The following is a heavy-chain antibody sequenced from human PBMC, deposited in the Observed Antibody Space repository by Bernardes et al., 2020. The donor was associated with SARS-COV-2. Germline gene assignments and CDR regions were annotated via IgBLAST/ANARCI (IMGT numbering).Heavy chain of an antibody. CDR1: GFTVSSNY. V-gene: IGHV3-66*01. CDR2: IYSGGST. Sequence: LRLSCAASGFTVSSNYMSWVRQAPGKGLEWVSVIYSGGSTYYADSVKGRFTISRDNSKNTLYLQMNSLRAEDTAVYYCARDLWTAVAGNWFDPWGQGTLVTVSS. J-gene: IGHJ5*02. D-gene: IGHD6-19*01. CDR3: ARDLWTAVAGNWFDP.